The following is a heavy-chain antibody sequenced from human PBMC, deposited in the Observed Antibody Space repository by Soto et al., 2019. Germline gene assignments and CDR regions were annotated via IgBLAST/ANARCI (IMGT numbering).Heavy chain of an antibody. CDR3: ARDASSGRGRYYYYYSGMDV. CDR1: GGTFSSYA. Sequence: QVQLVQSGAEVKKPGSSVKVSCKASGGTFSSYAISWVRQAPGQGLEWMGGIIPIFGTANYAQKFQGRVTITADKSTSTAYMELSSLRSEDTAVYYCARDASSGRGRYYYYYSGMDVWGQGTTVTVSS. D-gene: IGHD1-26*01. V-gene: IGHV1-69*06. CDR2: IIPIFGTA. J-gene: IGHJ6*02.